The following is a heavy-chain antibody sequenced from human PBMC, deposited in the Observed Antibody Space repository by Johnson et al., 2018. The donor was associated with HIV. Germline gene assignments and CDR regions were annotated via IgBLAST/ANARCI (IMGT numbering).Heavy chain of an antibody. CDR2: IGYDGSNK. CDR1: GFSFNNYA. J-gene: IGHJ3*02. Sequence: QEKLVESGGGVVQPGRSLRLSCGASGFSFNNYAMHWVRQAPGKGLEWVAVIGYDGSNKYYADSVKGRLTVSRDNSKNTLYLQMNSLRAEDTALYYCARERVGDAFDIWGQGTMVTVSS. CDR3: ARERVGDAFDI. D-gene: IGHD1-26*01. V-gene: IGHV3-30*04.